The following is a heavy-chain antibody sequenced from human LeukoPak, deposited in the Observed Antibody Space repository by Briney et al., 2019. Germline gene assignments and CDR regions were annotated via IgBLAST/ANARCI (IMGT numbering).Heavy chain of an antibody. CDR3: AKIPMGYTIFGVH. Sequence: PGGSLRLSCVSSGFSFSNYAMSWVRQAPGKGLEWVSGISGSGGSTHYADSVKGRFTISRDKTKNTLYLQMNSLRAEDTAVYYCAKIPMGYTIFGVHWGQGTLVTVSS. CDR2: ISGSGGST. CDR1: GFSFSNYA. V-gene: IGHV3-23*01. J-gene: IGHJ1*01. D-gene: IGHD3-3*01.